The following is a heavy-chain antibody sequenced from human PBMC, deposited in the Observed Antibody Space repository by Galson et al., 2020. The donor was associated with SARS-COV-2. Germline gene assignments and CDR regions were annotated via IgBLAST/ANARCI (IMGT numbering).Heavy chain of an antibody. V-gene: IGHV1-46*02. CDR3: ARDRPPMWLGTYYAMDV. Sequence: ASVKVPCKASGYTFNDYYIHWVRQAPGQGLEWMGRINPGGGSTTYAQRFQGRVTMTRDTSTTTVYMELSSLRSEDTAIYYCARDRPPMWLGTYYAMDVWGLGTTVTVSS. J-gene: IGHJ6*02. CDR1: GYTFNDYY. CDR2: INPGGGST. D-gene: IGHD3-10*01.